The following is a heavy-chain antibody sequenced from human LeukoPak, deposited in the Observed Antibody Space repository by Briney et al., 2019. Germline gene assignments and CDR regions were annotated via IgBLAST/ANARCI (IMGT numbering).Heavy chain of an antibody. Sequence: QSGGSLRLSCAASGFTFSRHWMHWVRQAPGKGLVWVSRMDSDGGYINYADSVRGRFTISRDNAKNTLYLQMNSLRVEDTAVYYCVGGFLGDSDDWGQGTLVTVSS. CDR3: VGGFLGDSDD. D-gene: IGHD3-16*01. CDR1: GFTFSRHW. V-gene: IGHV3-74*01. J-gene: IGHJ4*02. CDR2: MDSDGGYI.